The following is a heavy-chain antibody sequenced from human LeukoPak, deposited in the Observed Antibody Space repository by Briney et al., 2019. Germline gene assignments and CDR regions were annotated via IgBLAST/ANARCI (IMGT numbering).Heavy chain of an antibody. CDR1: GGSIGSFSYY. CDR2: IYYSGST. CDR3: ARQEVGATAFYFDS. V-gene: IGHV4-39*01. D-gene: IGHD1-26*01. J-gene: IGHJ4*02. Sequence: SETLSLTCTVSGGSIGSFSYYWGWIRQPPGKGLEWIGSIYYSGSTYYNPSLKSRVTISVDTSKNQFSLKLTSVTAADTAVFYCARQEVGATAFYFDSWGQGTLVTVSS.